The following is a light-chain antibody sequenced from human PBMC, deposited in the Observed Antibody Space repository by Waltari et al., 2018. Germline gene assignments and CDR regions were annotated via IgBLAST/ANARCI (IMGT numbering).Light chain of an antibody. CDR2: GST. CDR1: GSNIGAGHA. J-gene: IGLJ3*02. Sequence: QSVLTQPPSVSGAPGPRVTISCTGSGSNIGAGHAVHWYQKLPRAAPKLLIYGSTSRPLGVPDRFFGSTSGTSASLAITGLQAEDEADYYCQSYDTSLRVVFGGGTKLTVL. CDR3: QSYDTSLRVV. V-gene: IGLV1-40*01.